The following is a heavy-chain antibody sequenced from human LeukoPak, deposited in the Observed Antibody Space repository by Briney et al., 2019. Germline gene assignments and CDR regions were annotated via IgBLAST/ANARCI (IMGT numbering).Heavy chain of an antibody. J-gene: IGHJ6*03. D-gene: IGHD2-21*01. CDR1: GGSISSSSYY. Sequence: SETLSLTCTVSGGSISSSSYYWGWIRQPPGKGLEWIGSIYYSGSTYYNPSLKSRVTISVDTTKNQFSLKLSSVTAADPAVYYCARGDCSGSICYSPMDVWGTGTTVTVSS. CDR2: IYYSGST. CDR3: ARGDCSGSICYSPMDV. V-gene: IGHV4-39*07.